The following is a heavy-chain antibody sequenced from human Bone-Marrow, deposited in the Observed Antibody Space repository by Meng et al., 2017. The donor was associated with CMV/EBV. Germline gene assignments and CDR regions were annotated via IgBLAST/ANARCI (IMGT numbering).Heavy chain of an antibody. J-gene: IGHJ6*02. V-gene: IGHV1-18*01. CDR1: GYTFTSYG. Sequence: ASVKVSCKASGYTFTSYGISWVREAPGQGLEWMGWISAYNGNTNYAQKLQGRVTMTTDTSTSTAYMELRSLRSDDTAVYYCARAAENYDVWSGYYYYYYGMDVWGQGTTVTVSS. CDR3: ARAAENYDVWSGYYYYYYGMDV. CDR2: ISAYNGNT. D-gene: IGHD3-3*01.